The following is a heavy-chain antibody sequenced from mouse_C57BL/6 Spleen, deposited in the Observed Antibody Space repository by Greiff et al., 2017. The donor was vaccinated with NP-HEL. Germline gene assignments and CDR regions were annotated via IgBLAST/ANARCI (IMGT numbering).Heavy chain of an antibody. V-gene: IGHV1-80*01. CDR3: ARKGTTAQAWFAY. Sequence: VQLQQSGAELVKPGASVKISCKASGYAFSSYWMNWVKQRPGKGLEWIGQIYPGDGVTNYNGKFKGKATLTADKSSSTAYMQLSSLTSEDSAVYFCARKGTTAQAWFAYWGQGTLVTVSA. J-gene: IGHJ3*01. CDR2: IYPGDGVT. D-gene: IGHD1-2*01. CDR1: GYAFSSYW.